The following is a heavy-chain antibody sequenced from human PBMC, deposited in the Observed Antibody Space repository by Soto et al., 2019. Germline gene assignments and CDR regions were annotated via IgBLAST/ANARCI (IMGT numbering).Heavy chain of an antibody. CDR2: IFYSGST. V-gene: IGHV4-31*03. J-gene: IGHJ4*02. Sequence: SETLSLTCIVSGGSISSGGYYWSWIRQHPGKGLEWIGYIFYSGSTHYNPSLKSRITISVDTSKNQFSLRLSSVTAADTAVYYCARGRNWKFDYWRQGTLVTAPQ. D-gene: IGHD1-20*01. CDR1: GGSISSGGYY. CDR3: ARGRNWKFDY.